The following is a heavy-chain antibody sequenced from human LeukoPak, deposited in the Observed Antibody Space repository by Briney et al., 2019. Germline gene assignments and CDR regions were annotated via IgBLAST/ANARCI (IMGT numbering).Heavy chain of an antibody. Sequence: AAVKVSCKASGYTFTSYGISWVRQAPGQGLEWMGWISAYNGNTNYAQKLQGRVTMTTDTSTSTAYMELRSLRSDDTAVYYCARESVVEYSFDYWGPGTLVTVSS. CDR1: GYTFTSYG. D-gene: IGHD2-15*01. V-gene: IGHV1-18*04. CDR3: ARESVVEYSFDY. J-gene: IGHJ4*02. CDR2: ISAYNGNT.